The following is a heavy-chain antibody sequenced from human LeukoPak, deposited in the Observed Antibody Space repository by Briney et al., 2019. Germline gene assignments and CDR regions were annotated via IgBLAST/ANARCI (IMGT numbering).Heavy chain of an antibody. CDR2: INHSGST. V-gene: IGHV4-34*01. Sequence: SETLSLTCAVYGGSFSGYYWSWIRQPPGKGLEWIGEINHSGSTNYNPSLKSRVTISVDTSKNQFSLKLSSVTAADTAVYYCARPPRGFWSGYYDYWGQGTLVTVSS. CDR1: GGSFSGYY. D-gene: IGHD3-3*01. CDR3: ARPPRGFWSGYYDY. J-gene: IGHJ4*02.